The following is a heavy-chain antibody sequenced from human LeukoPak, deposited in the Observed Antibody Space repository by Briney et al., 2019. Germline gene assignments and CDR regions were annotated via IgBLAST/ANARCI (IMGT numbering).Heavy chain of an antibody. CDR1: GGSFSGFY. CDR2: IDSDGSST. J-gene: IGHJ4*02. CDR3: ARDPSALAGYFDY. D-gene: IGHD6-19*01. Sequence: ETLSLTCAVYGGSFSGFYWSWIRQAPGQGLVWVSRIDSDGSSTTYADSVKGRFTISRDNAENTLYLQMNSLRAEDTAVYYCARDPSALAGYFDYWGQGTLVTVSS. V-gene: IGHV3-74*01.